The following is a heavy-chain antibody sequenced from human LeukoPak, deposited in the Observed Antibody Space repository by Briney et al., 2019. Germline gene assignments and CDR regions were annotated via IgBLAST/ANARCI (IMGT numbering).Heavy chain of an antibody. V-gene: IGHV3-7*01. CDR3: ARDPDYYDSSSGAFDI. D-gene: IGHD3-22*01. CDR2: IKQDGSEK. CDR1: GFTFSSYW. Sequence: PGGSLRLSCAASGFTFSSYWMSWVRQAPGKGLEWVANIKQDGSEKYYVDSVKGRFTISRDNAKNSLYLQMNSLRAEDTAVYYCARDPDYYDSSSGAFDIWGQGTMVTVSS. J-gene: IGHJ3*02.